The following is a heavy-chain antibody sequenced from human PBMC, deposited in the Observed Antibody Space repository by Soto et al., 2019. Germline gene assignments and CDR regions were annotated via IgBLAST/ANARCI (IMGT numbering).Heavy chain of an antibody. V-gene: IGHV4-39*01. Sequence: SETLSLTCTVSGGSISSSSYYWGWIRQPPGKGLEWIGSIYYSGSTYYNPSLKSRVTISVATSKNQFSLKLSSVTAADTAVYYCARRERLAAAGTFWFDPWGQGTLVTVSS. J-gene: IGHJ5*02. D-gene: IGHD6-13*01. CDR3: ARRERLAAAGTFWFDP. CDR2: IYYSGST. CDR1: GGSISSSSYY.